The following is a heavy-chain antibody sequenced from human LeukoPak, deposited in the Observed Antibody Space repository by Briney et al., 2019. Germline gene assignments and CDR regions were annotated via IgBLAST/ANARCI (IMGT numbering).Heavy chain of an antibody. CDR3: ARGPNYGDRVDYFDY. Sequence: GGSLRLSCAASGFIFRNHWMSWVRQVPGRALEWVAHIKQDGNEKHYVDSVEGRFTLSRDDSKNSLYLQMNSLRVDDSAVYYCARGPNYGDRVDYFDYWGQGTLVTVSS. V-gene: IGHV3-7*01. CDR2: IKQDGNEK. J-gene: IGHJ4*02. D-gene: IGHD4-17*01. CDR1: GFIFRNHW.